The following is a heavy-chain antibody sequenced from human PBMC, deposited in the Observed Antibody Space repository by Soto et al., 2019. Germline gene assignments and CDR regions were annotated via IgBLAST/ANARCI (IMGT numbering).Heavy chain of an antibody. CDR2: IYHSGST. CDR1: GGSISSSNW. Sequence: SETLSLTCAVSGGSISSSNWWSWVRQSPGMGLEWIGEIYHSGSTNYSPSLKSRVTISVDTSKNQFSLKLSSVTAADTAVYYCASYQQSYAFDIWGQGTMVTVSS. J-gene: IGHJ3*02. D-gene: IGHD2-2*01. V-gene: IGHV4-4*02. CDR3: ASYQQSYAFDI.